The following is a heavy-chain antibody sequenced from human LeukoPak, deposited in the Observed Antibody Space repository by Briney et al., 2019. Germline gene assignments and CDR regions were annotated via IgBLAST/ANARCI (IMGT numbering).Heavy chain of an antibody. Sequence: GGCLRLSCAASGFTLTNYAMNWVRQTPGKGLEWVSGISGGNTYYADSVRGRFTISRDSSKNTLYLHTDFLRAEDTAVYLCAKGFTTGWSEGYLDYWGQGTLVSVSS. CDR3: AKGFTTGWSEGYLDY. CDR2: ISGGNT. V-gene: IGHV3-23*01. CDR1: GFTLTNYA. D-gene: IGHD6-19*01. J-gene: IGHJ4*02.